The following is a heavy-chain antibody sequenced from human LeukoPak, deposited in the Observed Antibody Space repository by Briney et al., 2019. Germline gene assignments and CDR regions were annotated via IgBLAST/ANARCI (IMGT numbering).Heavy chain of an antibody. CDR1: GYTFTSYD. Sequence: ASVKVSCKASGYTFTSYDINWVRQATGQGLEWMGWMNPNSGNTGYAQKFQGRVTITRNTSISTAYMELSSLRSEDTAVYYCARGRQDYDFWSGYYSNWFDPWGQGTLVTVSS. CDR2: MNPNSGNT. CDR3: ARGRQDYDFWSGYYSNWFDP. V-gene: IGHV1-8*03. J-gene: IGHJ5*02. D-gene: IGHD3-3*01.